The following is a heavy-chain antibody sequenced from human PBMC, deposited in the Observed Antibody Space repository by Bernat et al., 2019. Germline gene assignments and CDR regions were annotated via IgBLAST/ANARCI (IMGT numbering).Heavy chain of an antibody. CDR3: ARRYCSSTSCSPWRS. V-gene: IGHV5-51*01. J-gene: IGHJ5*02. CDR2: IYPGDSDT. CDR1: GYSFTSYW. Sequence: EVQLVQSGAEVKKPGESLKISCKGSGYSFTSYWIGWVRQMPGKGLEWMGIIYPGDSDTRYSPSFQGQVTISANKSISTAYLQWSSLKASDTAMYYCARRYCSSTSCSPWRSWGQGTLVTVSS. D-gene: IGHD2-2*01.